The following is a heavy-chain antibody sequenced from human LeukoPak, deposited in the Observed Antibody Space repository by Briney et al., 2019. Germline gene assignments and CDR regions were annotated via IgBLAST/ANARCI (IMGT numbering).Heavy chain of an antibody. Sequence: ASVTVSCKASGYTFTSYGISWVRQAPGQGLEWMGWISAYNGNTNYAQKLQGRVTMTTDTSTSTAYMELRSLRSDDTAVYYCARDRFVVVVAGGYDAFDIWGQGTMVTVSS. CDR2: ISAYNGNT. CDR3: ARDRFVVVVAGGYDAFDI. V-gene: IGHV1-18*01. CDR1: GYTFTSYG. D-gene: IGHD2-15*01. J-gene: IGHJ3*02.